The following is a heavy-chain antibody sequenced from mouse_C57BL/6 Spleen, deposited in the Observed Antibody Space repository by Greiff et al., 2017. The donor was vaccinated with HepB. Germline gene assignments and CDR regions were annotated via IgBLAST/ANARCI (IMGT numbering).Heavy chain of an antibody. Sequence: QVQLQQPGAELVRPGSSVKLSCKASGYTFTSYWMHWVKQRPIQGLEWIGNIDPSDSETHYNQKFKDKATLTVDKSSSTAYMQLSSLTSEDSAVYYCARVGGSSYGAYWGQGTLVTVSA. CDR2: IDPSDSET. D-gene: IGHD1-1*01. CDR3: ARVGGSSYGAY. V-gene: IGHV1-52*01. J-gene: IGHJ3*01. CDR1: GYTFTSYW.